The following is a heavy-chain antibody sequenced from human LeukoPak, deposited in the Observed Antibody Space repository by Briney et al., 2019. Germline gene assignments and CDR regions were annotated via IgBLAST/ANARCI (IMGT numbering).Heavy chain of an antibody. V-gene: IGHV3-23*01. CDR3: AKQSAGSAAWYSLHYDF. CDR2: VDGGGGGT. J-gene: IGHJ4*02. CDR1: GFTLSSYA. Sequence: GGSLRLSCAASGFTLSSYAMTRVRQAPGRGLEWVSSVDGGGGGTYYADSVKGRFTISRDNSKDTLYLQMNGLRAEDTAVYFCAKQSAGSAAWYSLHYDFWGQGTLVTVSS. D-gene: IGHD6-13*01.